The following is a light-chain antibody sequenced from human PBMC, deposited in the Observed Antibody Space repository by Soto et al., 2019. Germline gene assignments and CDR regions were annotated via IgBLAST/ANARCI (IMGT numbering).Light chain of an antibody. CDR3: QQYNDWPYT. J-gene: IGKJ2*01. Sequence: EIVMTQSPATLSVSPGDRATLSCRASQSVRNNLAWYQQKPGQAPRLLIYGASTRATGIPARFSDSGSGTEFTLTISSLQSEDFALYYCQQYNDWPYTFGQGTKLEIK. CDR1: QSVRNN. CDR2: GAS. V-gene: IGKV3-15*01.